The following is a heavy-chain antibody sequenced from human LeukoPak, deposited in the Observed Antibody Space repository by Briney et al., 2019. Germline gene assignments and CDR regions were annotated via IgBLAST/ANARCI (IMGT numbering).Heavy chain of an antibody. D-gene: IGHD6-13*01. CDR2: ISSSSGYI. J-gene: IGHJ5*02. CDR1: GFTFSTYI. V-gene: IGHV3-21*01. Sequence: KAGGSLRLSCAASGFTFSTYIMNWVRQAPGKGLEWVSSISSSSGYIYYVDSVKGRFTISRDNSKNTLYLQMNSLRAEDTAVYYCAKDLAAAAPYNWFDPWGQGTLVTVSS. CDR3: AKDLAAAAPYNWFDP.